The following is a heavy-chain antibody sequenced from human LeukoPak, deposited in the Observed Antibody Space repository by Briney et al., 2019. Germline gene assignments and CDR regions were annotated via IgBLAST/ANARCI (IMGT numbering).Heavy chain of an antibody. CDR1: GGSISSYY. V-gene: IGHV4-4*07. Sequence: SVTLSLTCTVSGGSISSYYWSWIRQPAGKGLEWIGRIYTSGSTNYNPSLKSRVTMSVDTSKNQFSLKLSSVTAADTTVYYCARGPDWLSYYYYYMDVWGQGTLVTVSS. CDR3: ARGPDWLSYYYYYMDV. J-gene: IGHJ6*03. CDR2: IYTSGST. D-gene: IGHD3-9*01.